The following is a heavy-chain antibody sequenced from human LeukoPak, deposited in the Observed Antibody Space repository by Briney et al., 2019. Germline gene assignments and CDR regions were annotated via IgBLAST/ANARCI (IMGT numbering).Heavy chain of an antibody. Sequence: SETLSLTCTVSGGPITSHFWSWIRQPPGEGLEWIGNFYHAGNSNLNPSLKSRVTMSIDTSKDQFSLKLRSMTAADTAVYYCARDGPTSTAPFDYWGQGTLVTVSS. J-gene: IGHJ4*02. CDR2: FYHAGNS. CDR3: ARDGPTSTAPFDY. V-gene: IGHV4-59*11. CDR1: GGPITSHF. D-gene: IGHD1-26*01.